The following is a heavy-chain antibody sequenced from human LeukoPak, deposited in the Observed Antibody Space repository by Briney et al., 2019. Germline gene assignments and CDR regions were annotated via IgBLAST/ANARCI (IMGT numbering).Heavy chain of an antibody. V-gene: IGHV3-48*03. CDR1: GFTFSGYE. Sequence: GGSLRLSCAASGFTFSGYEMNWVRQAPGKGLEWLSYISSGGETIYYTDSVRGRFTTSRDNAKNSLFLQMNSLRAEDTAVYYCARDTGHGGMDVWGKGTTVTVSS. CDR2: ISSGGETI. J-gene: IGHJ6*04. D-gene: IGHD1-14*01. CDR3: ARDTGHGGMDV.